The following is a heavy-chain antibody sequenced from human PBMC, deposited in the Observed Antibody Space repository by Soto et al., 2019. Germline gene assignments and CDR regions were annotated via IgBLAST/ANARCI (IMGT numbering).Heavy chain of an antibody. CDR2: ITGSGRT. Sequence: GGSLRLSCAASGFTLSNNGMTWARQAPGKGLEWVSDITGSGRTYYADSVKGRFTISRDISKNTLYLQMNSLRAEDTAVHYCSGHGSGSAWGQGTLVNVSS. CDR1: GFTLSNNG. CDR3: SGHGSGSA. D-gene: IGHD6-19*01. J-gene: IGHJ5*02. V-gene: IGHV3-23*01.